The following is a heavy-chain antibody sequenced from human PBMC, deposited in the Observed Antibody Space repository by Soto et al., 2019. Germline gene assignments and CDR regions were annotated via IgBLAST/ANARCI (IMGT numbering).Heavy chain of an antibody. CDR3: ARDRLPITMIVVATNALDI. D-gene: IGHD3-22*01. V-gene: IGHV1-18*01. Sequence: QVQLVQSGAEAKKPGASVKVSCKASGYTLTSYGINWVRQAPGQGLELMGWISAYNGNTNYAQKLQDRVTMTTDTSTNTAYMELRSLRSADTAVYYCARDRLPITMIVVATNALDIWGQGTMVTVSS. CDR2: ISAYNGNT. J-gene: IGHJ3*02. CDR1: GYTLTSYG.